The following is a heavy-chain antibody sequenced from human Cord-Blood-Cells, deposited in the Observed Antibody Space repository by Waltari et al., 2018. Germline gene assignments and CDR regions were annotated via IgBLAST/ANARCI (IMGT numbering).Heavy chain of an antibody. CDR3: AKSNTAMVDY. V-gene: IGHV3-23*04. CDR1: GFTFRSYA. Sequence: EVQLVESGGGLVQPGGSLRLSCAASGFTFRSYALRWVGQAPGKGLEWVSAISGSGGSTYYADSVKGRFTISRDNSKNTLYLQMNSLRAEDTAVYYCAKSNTAMVDYWGQGTLVTVSS. J-gene: IGHJ4*02. CDR2: ISGSGGST. D-gene: IGHD5-18*01.